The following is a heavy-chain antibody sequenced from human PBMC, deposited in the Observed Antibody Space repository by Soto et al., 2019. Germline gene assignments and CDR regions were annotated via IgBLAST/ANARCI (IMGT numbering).Heavy chain of an antibody. Sequence: HPGGSLRLSCAASGFTFSTYSMNWVRQAPGKGLEWVSYTSSSSSTIYFADSVRGRFTISRDNAKNSLYLQMNSLRAEDTAVYYCVREPQLTSVTAFDYWGQGT. CDR2: TSSSSSTI. J-gene: IGHJ4*02. CDR3: VREPQLTSVTAFDY. CDR1: GFTFSTYS. D-gene: IGHD4-17*01. V-gene: IGHV3-48*01.